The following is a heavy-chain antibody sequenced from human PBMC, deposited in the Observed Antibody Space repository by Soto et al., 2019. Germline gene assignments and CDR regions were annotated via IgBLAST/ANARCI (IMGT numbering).Heavy chain of an antibody. D-gene: IGHD3-22*01. V-gene: IGHV3-23*01. CDR1: GFTFSDYA. CDR3: AKRFGSGYYSAFDV. J-gene: IGHJ3*01. CDR2: ISGTGDST. Sequence: GGSLRLSCAASGFTFSDYAMTWVRQAPGKGLEWVSTISGTGDSTYYADSVKGRFTTSRDSSRNTLFLQMNSLRAEDTAVYHCAKRFGSGYYSAFDVWGQGTMVTVSS.